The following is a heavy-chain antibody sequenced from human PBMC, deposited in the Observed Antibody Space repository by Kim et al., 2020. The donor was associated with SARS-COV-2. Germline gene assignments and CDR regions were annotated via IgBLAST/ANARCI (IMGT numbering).Heavy chain of an antibody. V-gene: IGHV1-69*04. CDR3: ARDSAREGAFDI. D-gene: IGHD1-26*01. Sequence: NYAQKFQGRVTITADKSTSTAYMGLSSLRSEDTAVYYCARDSAREGAFDIWGQGTMVTVSS. J-gene: IGHJ3*02.